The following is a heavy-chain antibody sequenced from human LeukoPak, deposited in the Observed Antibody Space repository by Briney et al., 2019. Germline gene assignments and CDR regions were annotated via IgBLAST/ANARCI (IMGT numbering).Heavy chain of an antibody. J-gene: IGHJ4*02. CDR2: IFGSGGSP. CDR3: GKTTVGYSSGQKPAWPVDY. CDR1: GFTFGSHA. D-gene: IGHD5-18*01. Sequence: GGSLRLSCEASGFTFGSHAVYWVRQAPGQGLEWVAGIFGSGGSPHYADSVKGRFTNSRDNSRNTVYLQINSLRADDTAVYYCGKTTVGYSSGQKPAWPVDYWGQGTLVTVSS. V-gene: IGHV3-23*01.